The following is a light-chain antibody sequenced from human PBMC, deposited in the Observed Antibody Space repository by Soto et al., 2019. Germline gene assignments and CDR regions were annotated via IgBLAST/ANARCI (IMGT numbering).Light chain of an antibody. CDR3: MQGTHWPGT. CDR1: QSLVYSDGNTY. V-gene: IGKV2-30*01. J-gene: IGKJ2*01. Sequence: DVVMTQSPLSLPVTLGQPASVSCRSSQSLVYSDGNTYLNWFQQRPGQSPRRLIFKVSNRDSGVPDRCSGSGSVTDFTLKISRVEAEDVGGYYCMQGTHWPGTFGQGTKLEIK. CDR2: KVS.